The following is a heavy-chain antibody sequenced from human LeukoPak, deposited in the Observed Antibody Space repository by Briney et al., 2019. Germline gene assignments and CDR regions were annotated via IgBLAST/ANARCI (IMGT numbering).Heavy chain of an antibody. CDR1: GFTFSRSA. Sequence: TGGSLRLSCATSGFTFSRSAMNWVRQAPGRGLEWVSSISSDSYYIYYGDSLKGRFTISRDNAKSSLFLQMNSLRSEDTAVYYCARDRGGGSLDYWGQGTLVTVSS. J-gene: IGHJ4*02. D-gene: IGHD3-16*01. CDR2: ISSDSYYI. CDR3: ARDRGGGSLDY. V-gene: IGHV3-21*01.